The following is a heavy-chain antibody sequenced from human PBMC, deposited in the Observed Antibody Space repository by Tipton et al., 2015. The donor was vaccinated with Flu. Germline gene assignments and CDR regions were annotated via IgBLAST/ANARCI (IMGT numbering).Heavy chain of an antibody. V-gene: IGHV4-61*09. J-gene: IGHJ6*02. CDR2: IYLSGST. CDR1: GGSITVDDYH. D-gene: IGHD5-18*01. Sequence: TLSLTCTVSGGSITVDDYHWTWIRQPAGKGLEWIGHIYLSGSTTYNPSLKSRVTISKDASKNRISLKVRSVTAADTAVYYCARGERYTHGLNTVYYYYYMDVWGQGTTVTVSS. CDR3: ARGERYTHGLNTVYYYYYMDV.